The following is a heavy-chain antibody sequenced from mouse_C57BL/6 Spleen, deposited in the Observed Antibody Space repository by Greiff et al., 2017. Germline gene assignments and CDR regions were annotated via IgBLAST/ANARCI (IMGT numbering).Heavy chain of an antibody. J-gene: IGHJ2*01. CDR2: IYPGSGST. V-gene: IGHV1-55*01. D-gene: IGHD1-1*01. Sequence: QVQLQQPGAELVKPGASVKMSCKASGYTFTSYWITWVKQRPGQGLEWIGDIYPGSGSTTYNEKFKSKATLTVDKSSSTAYMQLSSLTSEDSAVYYCARTYCSSAHYFDYRGQGTTLTVSS. CDR3: ARTYCSSAHYFDY. CDR1: GYTFTSYW.